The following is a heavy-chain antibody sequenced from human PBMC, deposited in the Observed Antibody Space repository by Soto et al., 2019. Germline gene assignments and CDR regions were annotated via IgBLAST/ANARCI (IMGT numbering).Heavy chain of an antibody. D-gene: IGHD1-26*01. Sequence: RASGKVSCKTSGYTFTGHYIHWVRQAPQQGPEWMGEIGPESGATRYAEKFRGRVTMTMDTSITTVYMELRNLSPDDTAVYYCGRGRSGQIVIFYWGQGTPVTVSS. CDR2: IGPESGAT. V-gene: IGHV1-2*02. CDR1: GYTFTGHY. J-gene: IGHJ4*02. CDR3: GRGRSGQIVIFY.